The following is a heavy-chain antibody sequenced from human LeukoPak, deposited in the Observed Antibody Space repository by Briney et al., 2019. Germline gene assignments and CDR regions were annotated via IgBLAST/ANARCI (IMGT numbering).Heavy chain of an antibody. V-gene: IGHV3-21*01. CDR3: ARGAFYGDPFDY. J-gene: IGHJ4*02. CDR2: ISSSSSYI. D-gene: IGHD4-17*01. CDR1: GFTFSSYS. Sequence: PGGSLRLSCAASGFTFSSYSMNWVRQAPGKGLEWVSSISSSSSYIYYADSVKGRFTISRDNSKNTLYLQMNSLRAEDTAVYYCARGAFYGDPFDYWGQGTLVTVSS.